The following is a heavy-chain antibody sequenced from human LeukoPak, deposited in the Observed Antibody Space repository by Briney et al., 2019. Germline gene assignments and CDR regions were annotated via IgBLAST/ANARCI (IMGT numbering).Heavy chain of an antibody. CDR3: ARGGIAVAGTPYYYYYYGMDV. CDR2: IYTSGST. CDR1: GGSISSYY. V-gene: IGHV4-4*07. J-gene: IGHJ6*02. Sequence: SETLSLTCTVSGGSISSYYWSWIRQPAGKGLEWIGRIYTSGSTNYNPSLKSRVTMSVDTSKNQFSLKLSSVTAADTAVYYCARGGIAVAGTPYYYYYYGMDVWGQGTTVTVSS. D-gene: IGHD6-19*01.